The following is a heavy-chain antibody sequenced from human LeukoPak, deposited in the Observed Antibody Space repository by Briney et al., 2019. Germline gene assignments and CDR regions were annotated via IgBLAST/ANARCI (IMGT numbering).Heavy chain of an antibody. CDR2: IYYSGST. CDR1: GGSISSSSYY. CDR3: ATMGRIRYGTAVNH. D-gene: IGHD3-16*02. Sequence: PSETLSLTCTVSGGSISSSSYYWGWIRQPPGKGLEWIGSIYYSGSTYYNPSLKSRVTISVDTSKNQFSLKLSSVTAADTATYYCATMGRIRYGTAVNHWGQGTLVTVSS. V-gene: IGHV4-39*07. J-gene: IGHJ5*02.